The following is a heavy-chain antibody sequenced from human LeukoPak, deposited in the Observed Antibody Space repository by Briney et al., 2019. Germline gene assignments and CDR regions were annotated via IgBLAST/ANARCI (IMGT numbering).Heavy chain of an antibody. CDR1: GFTFDDYA. V-gene: IGHV3-9*01. CDR3: AKGYHYGSGSLLIDY. D-gene: IGHD3-10*01. J-gene: IGHJ4*02. Sequence: GGSLRLSCAASGFTFDDYAMHWVRQAPGKGLEWVSGISWNSGSIGYADSVKGRFTISRDNAKNSLYLQMNSLRAEDTALYYCAKGYHYGSGSLLIDYWGQGTLVTVSS. CDR2: ISWNSGSI.